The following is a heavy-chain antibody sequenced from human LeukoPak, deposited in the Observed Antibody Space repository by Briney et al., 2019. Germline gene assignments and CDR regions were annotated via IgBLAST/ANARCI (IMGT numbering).Heavy chain of an antibody. Sequence: ASVKVSCKASGYTFTGYYMHWVRQAPGQGLEWMGRINPNSGGTNYAQKFQGRVTMTRDTSISTAYMELSRLRSDDTAVYYCARLYYYYYGMDVWGQGTMVTVSS. CDR2: INPNSGGT. V-gene: IGHV1-2*06. CDR3: ARLYYYYYGMDV. J-gene: IGHJ6*02. CDR1: GYTFTGYY.